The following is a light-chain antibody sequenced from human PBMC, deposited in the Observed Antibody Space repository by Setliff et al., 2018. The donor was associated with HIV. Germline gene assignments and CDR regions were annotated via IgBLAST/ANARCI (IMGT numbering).Light chain of an antibody. Sequence: SVLAQPRSVSGSPGQSVTISCTGTSSDVGNYNYVSWYQQHPGKAPKLMIYDVSKRPSGVPDRFYGSKSGNTASLTISGLQAEDEADYYCCSYAGSYTLGVFGTGTKVTVL. CDR2: DVS. V-gene: IGLV2-11*01. CDR3: CSYAGSYTLGV. CDR1: SSDVGNYNY. J-gene: IGLJ1*01.